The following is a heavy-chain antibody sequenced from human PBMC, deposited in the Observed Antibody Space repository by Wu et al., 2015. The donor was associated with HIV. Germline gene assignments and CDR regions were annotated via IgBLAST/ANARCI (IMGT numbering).Heavy chain of an antibody. CDR1: GYSLIELS. J-gene: IGHJ3*02. Sequence: QVQLVQSGAEMKKPGASVKVACKVSGYSLIELSTHWVRQSPGKGLEWLGGFNGEEDVRIYAQKFQGRVTVTEDTSTNTAHLELSSLTSEDTAVYYCAIAGRFNIRMAGTEAFDIWGQGTMVIVSS. D-gene: IGHD6-19*01. CDR3: AIAGRFNIRMAGTEAFDI. CDR2: FNGEEDVR. V-gene: IGHV1-24*01.